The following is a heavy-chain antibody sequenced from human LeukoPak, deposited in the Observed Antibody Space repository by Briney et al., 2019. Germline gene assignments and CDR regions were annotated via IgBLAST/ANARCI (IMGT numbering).Heavy chain of an antibody. Sequence: PGGSLRLSCAASGFTFSDYYMSWIRQAPGKGLEWVSYTSSSGSTIYYADSVKGRFTISMDNAKNSLYLQMNSLRAEDTAVYLCAKVVVAATYFWGQGTLVTVSS. J-gene: IGHJ4*02. V-gene: IGHV3-11*04. CDR1: GFTFSDYY. D-gene: IGHD2-15*01. CDR3: AKVVVAATYF. CDR2: TSSSGSTI.